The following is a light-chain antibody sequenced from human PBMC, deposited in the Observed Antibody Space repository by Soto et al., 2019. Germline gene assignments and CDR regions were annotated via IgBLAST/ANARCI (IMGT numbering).Light chain of an antibody. V-gene: IGLV8-61*01. CDR3: VLYMGSGISV. CDR2: STN. J-gene: IGLJ3*02. CDR1: SGSVSTSYY. Sequence: QTVVNQEPSFSVSPGGTVTLTCGLSSGSVSTSYYPSWYQQTPGQAPRTLIYSTNTRSSGVPDRFSGSILGNKAALTITGAQSDDESDYYCVLYMGSGISVFGGGTKVTVL.